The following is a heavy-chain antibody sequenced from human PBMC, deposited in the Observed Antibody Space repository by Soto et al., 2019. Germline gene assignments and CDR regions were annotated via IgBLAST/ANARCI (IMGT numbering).Heavy chain of an antibody. J-gene: IGHJ4*02. CDR3: AKGRCGGNSGDYFDS. V-gene: IGHV3-30*18. D-gene: IGHD2-21*02. Sequence: SLRLSCTASGFSFSSHGMHWVRQAPGKGLEWVALMSFDGTTKAYADSVKGRFTVSRDNSKNTLYLQMNTLRTEDTAVYYCAKGRCGGNSGDYFDSWGQGTLVTVSS. CDR2: MSFDGTTK. CDR1: GFSFSSHG.